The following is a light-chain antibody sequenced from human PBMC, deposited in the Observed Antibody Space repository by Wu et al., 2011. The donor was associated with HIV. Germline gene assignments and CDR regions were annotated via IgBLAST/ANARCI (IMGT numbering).Light chain of an antibody. CDR2: GTS. CDR3: QQYGSSPYT. Sequence: EIVMTQSPATLSVSPGERVTLSCRASQGVSDKLAWYQQKPGQAPRLLIYGTSSRATGIPDRFSGSGSGTDFTLTISRLEPEDFAVYYCQQYGSSPYTFGQGDQAGDQT. CDR1: QGVSDK. J-gene: IGKJ2*01. V-gene: IGKV3-20*01.